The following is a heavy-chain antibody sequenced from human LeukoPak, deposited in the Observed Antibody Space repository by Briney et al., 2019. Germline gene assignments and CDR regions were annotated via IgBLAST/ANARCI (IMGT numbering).Heavy chain of an antibody. J-gene: IGHJ6*03. CDR2: IIPIFGTA. CDR1: GYPFSSYD. CDR3: ARGHYDYVWGSYRQYYYYYYMDV. D-gene: IGHD3-16*02. Sequence: GASVKVSCKASGYPFSSYDINWVRQAPGQGLEWMGGIIPIFGTANYAQKFQGRVTITADESTSTAYMELSSLRSEDTAVYYCARGHYDYVWGSYRQYYYYYYMDVWGKGTTVTISS. V-gene: IGHV1-69*13.